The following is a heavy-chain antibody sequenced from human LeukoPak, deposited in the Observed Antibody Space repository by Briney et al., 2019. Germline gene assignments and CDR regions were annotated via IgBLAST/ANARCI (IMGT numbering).Heavy chain of an antibody. D-gene: IGHD3-3*01. V-gene: IGHV1-18*01. CDR1: GYTFTSYG. CDR3: ARGTISDY. Sequence: ASVKVSCKASGYTFTSYGISWVRQAPGQGLEWMGWISAYNGNTNYAQKFQGRVTMTRNTSISTAYMELSSLRSEDTAVYYCARGTISDYWGQGALVTVSS. CDR2: ISAYNGNT. J-gene: IGHJ4*02.